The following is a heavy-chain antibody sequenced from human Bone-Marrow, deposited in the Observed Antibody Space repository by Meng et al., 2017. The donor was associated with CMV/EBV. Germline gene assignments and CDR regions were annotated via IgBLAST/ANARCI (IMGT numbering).Heavy chain of an antibody. CDR1: GGSITNSNHY. V-gene: IGHV4-39*07. J-gene: IGHJ6*02. CDR2: ISYSGTT. Sequence: GSLRLSCTVSGGSITNSNHYWVWIRQPPGKGLESIATISYSGTTYHNPSLRARVTMSIDTSKNQFSLRLTSVTAADTARYYCARSGGDNRSYNYYGMDVGGQGTTVTVSS. CDR3: ARSGGDNRSYNYYGMDV. D-gene: IGHD3-16*01.